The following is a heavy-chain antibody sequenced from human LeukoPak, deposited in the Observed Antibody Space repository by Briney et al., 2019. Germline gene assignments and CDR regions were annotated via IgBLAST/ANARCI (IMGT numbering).Heavy chain of an antibody. J-gene: IGHJ6*02. V-gene: IGHV1-69*04. CDR1: GGTFSSYA. Sequence: ASVKVSCKASGGTFSSYATSWVRQAPGQGLEWMGRIIPILGIANYAQKFQGRVTITADKSTSTAYMELSRLTSDDTAVYFCAREGPVSSTSDYYYGMDVWGQGTTVTVSS. CDR2: IIPILGIA. CDR3: AREGPVSSTSDYYYGMDV. D-gene: IGHD6-13*01.